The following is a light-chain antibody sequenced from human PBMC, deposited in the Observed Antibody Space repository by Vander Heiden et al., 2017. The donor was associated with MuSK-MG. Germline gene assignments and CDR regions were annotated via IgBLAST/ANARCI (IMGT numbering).Light chain of an antibody. CDR1: QSISSY. Sequence: DIQMTQSPSSLSASVGDRVTITCRASQSISSYLNWYQQKPGKAPKLLISAASSLQSGVPSMFSGRGSGTYFTLIISSLQPEDVATYCCQQSYRTPWTFGQGTKVEIK. CDR3: QQSYRTPWT. V-gene: IGKV1-39*01. J-gene: IGKJ1*01. CDR2: AAS.